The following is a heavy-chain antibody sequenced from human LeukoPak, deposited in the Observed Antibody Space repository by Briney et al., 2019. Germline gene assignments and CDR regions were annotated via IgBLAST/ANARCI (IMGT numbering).Heavy chain of an antibody. D-gene: IGHD3-22*01. CDR3: ASSPRVSAYYYDSSGYYS. CDR2: IYYSGST. J-gene: IGHJ4*02. V-gene: IGHV4-31*03. Sequence: SETLSLTCTVSGGSISSGGYYWSWIRQHPGKGLEWIGYIYYSGSTYYNPSLKSRVTISVDTSKNQFSLKLSSVTAADTAVYYCASSPRVSAYYYDSSGYYSWGQRTLVTVSS. CDR1: GGSISSGGYY.